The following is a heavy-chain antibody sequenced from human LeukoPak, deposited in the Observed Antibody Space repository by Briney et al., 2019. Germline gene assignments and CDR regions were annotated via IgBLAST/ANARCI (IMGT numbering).Heavy chain of an antibody. CDR2: INHSGST. CDR1: GGSFSGYY. J-gene: IGHJ4*02. V-gene: IGHV4-34*01. CDR3: ARVETAAAVDY. D-gene: IGHD6-25*01. Sequence: PSETLSLTCAVYGGSFSGYYWSWIRQPPGKGLEWIGEINHSGSTNYNPSLKSRVTISVDTSKNQFSLKLSSVTAADTAVYYCARVETAAAVDYWGQGTLVTVSS.